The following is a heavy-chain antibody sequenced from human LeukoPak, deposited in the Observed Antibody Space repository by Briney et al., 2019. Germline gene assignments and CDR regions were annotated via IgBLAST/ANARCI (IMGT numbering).Heavy chain of an antibody. V-gene: IGHV3-30*02. J-gene: IGHJ4*02. CDR1: GFTFSSYG. CDR2: IRYDGSNK. CDR3: AKDPYSYCSTSCYRYFDF. D-gene: IGHD2-2*01. Sequence: PGGSLRLSCAASGFTFSSYGMHWVRQAPGKGLEWVAFIRYDGSNKYYADSVKGRFTISRDNSKNTLYLQMITLRAEDTAVYYCAKDPYSYCSTSCYRYFDFWGQGTLVTVSS.